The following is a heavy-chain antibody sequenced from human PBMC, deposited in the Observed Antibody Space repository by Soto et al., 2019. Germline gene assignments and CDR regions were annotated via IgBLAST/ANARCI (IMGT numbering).Heavy chain of an antibody. CDR1: GYTFTSYG. J-gene: IGHJ6*02. V-gene: IGHV1-18*01. CDR2: ISAYNGNT. Sequence: QVQLVQSGAEVKKPGASVKVSCKASGYTFTSYGISWVRQAPGQGLEWMGWISAYNGNTNYAQKLQGRVTMTTDTATSTADLELRSLRSDDTAVYYCARAPGTRYCSGGSCSYYCYGMDVWGQGTTVTVSS. CDR3: ARAPGTRYCSGGSCSYYCYGMDV. D-gene: IGHD2-15*01.